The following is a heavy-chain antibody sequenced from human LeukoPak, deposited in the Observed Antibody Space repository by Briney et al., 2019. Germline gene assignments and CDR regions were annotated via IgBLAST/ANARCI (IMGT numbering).Heavy chain of an antibody. CDR3: ARDPGIPAAGTVGYFDY. Sequence: GGSLRLSCAASGFTFSSYWMSWVRQAPGKVLEWVANIKQDESEKFYVDSVKGRFTISRDNAKNSLYLQMNSLRAEDTAVYYCARDPGIPAAGTVGYFDYWGQGTLVTVSS. J-gene: IGHJ4*02. V-gene: IGHV3-7*01. D-gene: IGHD6-13*01. CDR2: IKQDESEK. CDR1: GFTFSSYW.